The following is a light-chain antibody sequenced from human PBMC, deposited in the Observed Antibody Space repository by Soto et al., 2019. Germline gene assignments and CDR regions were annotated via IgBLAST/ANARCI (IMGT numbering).Light chain of an antibody. V-gene: IGKV3-20*01. Sequence: EIVLTQSPATLSLSPGERATLSCRASQSVTSSYLAWYQQKPGQAPRLLIYGASSRTTGIPDRVSCSGSGTDFTLTISSLEPEDFAVYFCQQYGSSHCSVSTFGHGTKLEIK. CDR2: GAS. J-gene: IGKJ2*01. CDR1: QSVTSSY. CDR3: QQYGSSHCSVST.